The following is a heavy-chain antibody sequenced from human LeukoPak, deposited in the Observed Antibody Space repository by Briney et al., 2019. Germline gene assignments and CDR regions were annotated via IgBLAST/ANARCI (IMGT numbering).Heavy chain of an antibody. V-gene: IGHV3-23*01. J-gene: IGHJ4*02. D-gene: IGHD1-26*01. Sequence: GGSLRLSCAASGFTFSSHGMNWVRQAPGKGLEWVPGISGSGGNTYYADSVKGRFTISRDNSKNTLYLQMNSLRVDDTAVYYCAKGSGGFDYWGQGTLVTVSS. CDR1: GFTFSSHG. CDR3: AKGSGGFDY. CDR2: ISGSGGNT.